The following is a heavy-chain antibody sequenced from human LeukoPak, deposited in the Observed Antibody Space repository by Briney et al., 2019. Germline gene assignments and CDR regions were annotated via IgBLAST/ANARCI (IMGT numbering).Heavy chain of an antibody. V-gene: IGHV4-59*02. Sequence: SETLSLTCTVSGGSVSDYYWSWIRQSPGKGLEWIGYIYYTGTTSYNPSLKSRVTISAETSKNQLSLNLISVTAADTAVYYCASRKLGNDYWGQGTLVTVSS. CDR2: IYYTGTT. CDR1: GGSVSDYY. CDR3: ASRKLGNDY. J-gene: IGHJ4*02. D-gene: IGHD7-27*01.